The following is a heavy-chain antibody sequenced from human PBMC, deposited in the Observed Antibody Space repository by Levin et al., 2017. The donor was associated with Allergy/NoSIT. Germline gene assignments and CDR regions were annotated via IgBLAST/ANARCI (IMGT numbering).Heavy chain of an antibody. J-gene: IGHJ6*02. CDR3: ARVYSGSYGYYYYGMDV. D-gene: IGHD1-26*01. Sequence: GESLKISCAASGFTVSSHYMSWVRQAPGKGLEWVSVIYSGGSTYYADSVKGRFTISRDNSKNTLYLQMNSLRAEDTAVYYCARVYSGSYGYYYYGMDVWGQGTTVTVSS. CDR1: GFTVSSHY. CDR2: IYSGGST. V-gene: IGHV3-53*01.